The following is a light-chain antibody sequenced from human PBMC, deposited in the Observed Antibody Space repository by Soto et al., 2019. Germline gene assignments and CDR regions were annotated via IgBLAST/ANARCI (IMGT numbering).Light chain of an antibody. J-gene: IGKJ4*01. CDR1: QGISNW. CDR2: SAY. V-gene: IGKV1-12*01. CDR3: KQANRFPLT. Sequence: SLSPSYISAFFGHSVNITSRASQGISNWLAWYQQKPGKAPTLLIYSAYTWQSGVPSRFSGSGSGTQFTLTISSLQPDDFATYYCKQANRFPLTFGGGTKVDIK.